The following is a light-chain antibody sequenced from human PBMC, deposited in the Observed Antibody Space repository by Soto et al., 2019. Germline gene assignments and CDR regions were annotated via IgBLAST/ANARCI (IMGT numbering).Light chain of an antibody. V-gene: IGKV3-20*01. CDR3: QQYGTSSPYT. J-gene: IGKJ2*01. CDR1: QSVSRNY. Sequence: EIVLTQSPGTLSLSPGERATLSCRASQSVSRNYLAWYQQKSGKAPRILIYGASSRASDIPDRFSGSGSGTDFTLTISRLEHEDFAVYYCQQYGTSSPYTFGHGTKLEI. CDR2: GAS.